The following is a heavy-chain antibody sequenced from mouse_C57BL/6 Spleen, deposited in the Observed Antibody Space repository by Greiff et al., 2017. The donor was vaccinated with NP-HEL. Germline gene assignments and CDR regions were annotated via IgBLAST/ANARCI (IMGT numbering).Heavy chain of an antibody. CDR1: GYTFTSYW. CDR3: TRWTIVTPNYAMDY. CDR2: IYPGNSDT. V-gene: IGHV1-5*01. Sequence: VHVKQSGTVLARPGASVKMSCKTSGYTFTSYWMHWVKQRPGQGLEWIGAIYPGNSDTSYNQKFKGKAKLTAVTSASTAYMELSSLTNEDSAVYYCTRWTIVTPNYAMDYWGQGTSVTVSS. J-gene: IGHJ4*01. D-gene: IGHD2-5*01.